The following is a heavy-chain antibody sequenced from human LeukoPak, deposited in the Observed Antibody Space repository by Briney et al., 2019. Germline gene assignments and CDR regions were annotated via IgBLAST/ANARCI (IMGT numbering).Heavy chain of an antibody. D-gene: IGHD2-21*01. V-gene: IGHV1-46*01. Sequence: GASVKVSCKASGYTFTSYYMHWVRQAPGQGLEWMGIINPSGGSTSYAQKFQGRVTMTRDTSTSTVYMELSSLRSEDTAVYYCARVGGVYCGGDCYSGNDAFDIWGQGTMVTVSS. CDR2: INPSGGST. CDR1: GYTFTSYY. J-gene: IGHJ3*02. CDR3: ARVGGVYCGGDCYSGNDAFDI.